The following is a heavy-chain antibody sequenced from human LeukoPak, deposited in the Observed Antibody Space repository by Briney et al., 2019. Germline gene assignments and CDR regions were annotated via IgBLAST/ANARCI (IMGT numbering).Heavy chain of an antibody. CDR3: AKGGKWDVTPFDY. Sequence: GGSLRLSCTASGFTFTSNGMHWVRQAPGKGLEWVAVIWYDGSNKYYADSVKGRFTISRDNSKNTLYLQMNSLRAEDTAVYYCAKGGKWDVTPFDYWGQGTLVTVSS. CDR1: GFTFTSNG. J-gene: IGHJ4*02. V-gene: IGHV3-33*06. D-gene: IGHD1-26*01. CDR2: IWYDGSNK.